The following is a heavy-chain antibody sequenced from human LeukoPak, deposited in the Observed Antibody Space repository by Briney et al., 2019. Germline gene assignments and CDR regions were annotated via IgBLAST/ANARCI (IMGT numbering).Heavy chain of an antibody. J-gene: IGHJ6*02. V-gene: IGHV3-53*01. CDR2: IYSGGRT. D-gene: IGHD2-15*01. CDR1: GFTVSSNY. Sequence: GGSLRLSCAASGFTVSSNYMSWVRQAPGKGLEWVSVIYSGGRTDYADSVKGRFTISRDNSENTVYLQMSSLRAGDTAVYYCGRDLVVEAATLAYGMDVWGQGTTVTVSS. CDR3: GRDLVVEAATLAYGMDV.